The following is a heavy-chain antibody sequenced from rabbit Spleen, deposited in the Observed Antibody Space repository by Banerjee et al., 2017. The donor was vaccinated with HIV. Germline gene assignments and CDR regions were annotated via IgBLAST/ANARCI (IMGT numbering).Heavy chain of an antibody. J-gene: IGHJ4*01. CDR2: IDPIFGIT. CDR1: GFSISSGYY. D-gene: IGHD4-1*01. CDR3: VREVAAKFNL. Sequence: QEELVESGGGLVQPEGSLTLTCTASGFSISSGYYMCWVRQAPGKGLEWIGCIDPIFGITYFANWVNGRFTISSHNAQNTVFLQLNSLTAADTATYFCVREVAAKFNLWGPGTLVTVS. V-gene: IGHV1S45*01.